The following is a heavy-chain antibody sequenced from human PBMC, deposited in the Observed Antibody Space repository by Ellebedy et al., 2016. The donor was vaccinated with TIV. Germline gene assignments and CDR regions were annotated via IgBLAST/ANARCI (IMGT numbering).Heavy chain of an antibody. D-gene: IGHD1-1*01. J-gene: IGHJ4*02. CDR1: GGSLSGYY. V-gene: IGHV4-34*12. Sequence: MPSETLSLTCAVSGGSLSGYYWSWIRQPPGKGLEWIGEIVHTGATNYTPSLKSRVSISQDTSKNQFSLKLSYVTAADTAVYYCARHHTVERGAIDYWGQGTLVTVSS. CDR3: ARHHTVERGAIDY. CDR2: IVHTGAT.